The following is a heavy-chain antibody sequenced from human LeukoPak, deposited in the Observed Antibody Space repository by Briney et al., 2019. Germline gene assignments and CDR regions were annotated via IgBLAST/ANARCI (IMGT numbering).Heavy chain of an antibody. CDR3: ARGSVRFLEWLSAPYYYYGMDV. V-gene: IGHV3-48*03. D-gene: IGHD3-3*01. CDR1: GVTFSSYE. CDR2: ISSSGSTI. J-gene: IGHJ6*02. Sequence: GGSLRLSCAASGVTFSSYEMNWVRQAPGKGLEWGSYISSSGSTIYYADSVKGRFTISRDNAKNSLYLQMNSLRAEDTAVYYCARGSVRFLEWLSAPYYYYGMDVWGQGTTVTVSS.